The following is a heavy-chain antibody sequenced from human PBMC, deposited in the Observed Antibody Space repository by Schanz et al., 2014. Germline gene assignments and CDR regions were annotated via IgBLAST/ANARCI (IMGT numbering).Heavy chain of an antibody. J-gene: IGHJ5*02. Sequence: EVQLLESGGGLVQPGGSLRLSCAASGFTFSSYAMSWVRQAPGKGLEWVSAISGSGGSTYYADSVRGRFTMSRDNSKNTLYLQMNSLRAGDAAVYYCARAGYDADNWFDPWGQGTLVTVSS. V-gene: IGHV3-23*01. CDR1: GFTFSSYA. CDR3: ARAGYDADNWFDP. D-gene: IGHD2-2*01. CDR2: ISGSGGST.